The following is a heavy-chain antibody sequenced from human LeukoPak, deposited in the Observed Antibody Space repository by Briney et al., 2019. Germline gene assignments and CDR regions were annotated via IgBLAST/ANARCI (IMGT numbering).Heavy chain of an antibody. D-gene: IGHD1-26*01. J-gene: IGHJ6*02. CDR2: IKQDGSEK. CDR1: GFTFSSYC. V-gene: IGHV3-7*01. CDR3: ARGSTMDV. Sequence: GGSLRLSCAASGFTFSSYCMSWVRPAPGKGLEWVANIKQDGSEKYYVDSVKGRFTISRDNASNSLYLQMSSLRAEDTAVYYCARGSTMDVWGQGTAVTVSS.